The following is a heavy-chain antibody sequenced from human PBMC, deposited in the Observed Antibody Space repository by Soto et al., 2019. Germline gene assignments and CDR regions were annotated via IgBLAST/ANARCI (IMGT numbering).Heavy chain of an antibody. V-gene: IGHV3-64D*06. J-gene: IGHJ6*02. CDR3: VKDMGQAAVGIRYPYGLDV. CDR2: LSSNGSGT. D-gene: IGHD6-13*01. CDR1: GFTVSSFG. Sequence: PGGSLRLSCSGSGFTVSSFGMHWVRQAPGKGLEHVSTLSSNGSGTYYADSVKVRFTFSRDTSKNTLYLQMSSLRTEDTAVYYCVKDMGQAAVGIRYPYGLDVWGLGTTVTVSS.